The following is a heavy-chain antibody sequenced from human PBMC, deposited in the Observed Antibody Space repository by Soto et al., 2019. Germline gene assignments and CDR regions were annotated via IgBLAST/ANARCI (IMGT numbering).Heavy chain of an antibody. CDR3: AKTMVGWFDY. D-gene: IGHD2-8*01. Sequence: VQLVESGGGVVQPGRSLRLSCAASGFTFSSYGMHWVRQAPGKGLEWVAVISYDGSNKYYADSVKGRFTISRDNSKHTLYLQMNSLRAEDTAVYYCAKTMVGWFDYWGQGTLVTVSS. J-gene: IGHJ4*02. V-gene: IGHV3-30*18. CDR2: ISYDGSNK. CDR1: GFTFSSYG.